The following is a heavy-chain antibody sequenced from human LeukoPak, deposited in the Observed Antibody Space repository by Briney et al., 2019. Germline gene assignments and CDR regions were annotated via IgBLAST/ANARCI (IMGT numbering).Heavy chain of an antibody. D-gene: IGHD3-3*01. Sequence: GASVKVSCKASGGTFSSYAISWVRQAPGQGLEWMGGIIPIFGTANYAQKFQGRVTITADESTSTAYMELSSLRSEDTAVYYCAREYLGGHDFXSXXSDXWXQGTL. CDR2: IIPIFGTA. CDR3: AREYLGGHDFXSXXSDX. J-gene: IGHJ4*02. V-gene: IGHV1-69*13. CDR1: GGTFSSYA.